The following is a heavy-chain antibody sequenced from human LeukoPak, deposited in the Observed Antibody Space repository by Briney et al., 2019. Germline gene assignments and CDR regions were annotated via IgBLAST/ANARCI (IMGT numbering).Heavy chain of an antibody. CDR1: GGTFSSYA. J-gene: IGHJ4*02. Sequence: ASVKVSCKASGGTFSSYAISWVRQAPGQGLEWMGWINPNSGGTNYAQKFQGRVTMTRDTSISTAYMELRSLRSDDTAVYYCAFHSSGWYFDYWGQGTLVTVSS. CDR2: INPNSGGT. D-gene: IGHD6-19*01. CDR3: AFHSSGWYFDY. V-gene: IGHV1-2*02.